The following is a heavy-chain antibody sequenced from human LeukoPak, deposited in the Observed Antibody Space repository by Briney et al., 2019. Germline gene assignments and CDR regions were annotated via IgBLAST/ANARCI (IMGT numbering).Heavy chain of an antibody. D-gene: IGHD2-2*02. CDR1: GFTFSNYA. CDR2: ISGSGGST. Sequence: PGGSLRLSCAASGFTFSNYAMNWVRQAPGKGLEWVSTISGSGGSTYYADSVKGRFAISRDSSKNTLYLQMNSLRAEDTAVYFCAKDLVGCSSTSCYTWLDYWGQGTLVTVSS. J-gene: IGHJ4*02. V-gene: IGHV3-23*01. CDR3: AKDLVGCSSTSCYTWLDY.